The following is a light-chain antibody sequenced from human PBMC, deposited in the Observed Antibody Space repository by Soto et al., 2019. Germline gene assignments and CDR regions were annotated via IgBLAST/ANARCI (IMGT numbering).Light chain of an antibody. V-gene: IGKV1-39*01. Sequence: DIQMTQSPSSLSASVGDRVTITCRASQTISSYLNWYQQKPGKAPKLLIYAASRLQSGVPSRFSGCGSGTDFTLTISSLQPEDFATYYCQQSHGIPYTFGQGTKLEIK. CDR3: QQSHGIPYT. CDR1: QTISSY. CDR2: AAS. J-gene: IGKJ2*01.